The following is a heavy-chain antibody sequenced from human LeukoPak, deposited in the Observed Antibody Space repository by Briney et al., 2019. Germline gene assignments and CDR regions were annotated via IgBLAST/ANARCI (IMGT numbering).Heavy chain of an antibody. CDR3: ARIRKAVAGTYYYYMDV. D-gene: IGHD6-19*01. CDR1: GFTFSSYG. J-gene: IGHJ6*03. V-gene: IGHV3-48*01. Sequence: GGTLRLSCSASGFTFSSYGMSWVRQAPGRGLEWIAYISFSGTTIYYADSVKGRFTISRDNAKNSLYLQMNSLRAEDTAVYYCARIRKAVAGTYYYYMDVWGRGTTVTVSS. CDR2: ISFSGTTI.